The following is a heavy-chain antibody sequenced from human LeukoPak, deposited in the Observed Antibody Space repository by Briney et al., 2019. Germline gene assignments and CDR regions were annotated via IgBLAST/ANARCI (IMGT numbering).Heavy chain of an antibody. CDR3: ARVKFGYRSSTSCYSGFGMDV. J-gene: IGHJ6*02. CDR2: MNPNSGNT. Sequence: ASVKVSCKASGYTFTSYDINWVRQATGQGLEWMGWMNPNSGNTGYAQKFQGRVTMTRNTSISTAYMELSSLRSEDTAVYYCARVKFGYRSSTSCYSGFGMDVWGQGTTVTVSS. D-gene: IGHD2-2*03. V-gene: IGHV1-8*01. CDR1: GYTFTSYD.